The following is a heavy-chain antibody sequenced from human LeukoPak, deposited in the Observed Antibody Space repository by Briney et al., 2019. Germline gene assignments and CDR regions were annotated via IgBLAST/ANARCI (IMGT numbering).Heavy chain of an antibody. CDR3: ARRIVSTGRFDP. J-gene: IGHJ5*02. V-gene: IGHV4-4*09. CDR1: GGSLSSDY. D-gene: IGHD5/OR15-5a*01. Sequence: SETLSLTCTVSGGSLSSDYWSWIRQPPGKGLEWIGYIYSSGSTNYNPSLKSRVTISVDTSKNQFSLKLSSVTAADTAVYHCARRIVSTGRFDPWGQGTLVTVSS. CDR2: IYSSGST.